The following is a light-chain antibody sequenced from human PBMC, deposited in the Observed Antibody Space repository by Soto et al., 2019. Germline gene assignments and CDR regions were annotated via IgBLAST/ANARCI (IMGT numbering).Light chain of an antibody. CDR1: QSISSW. CDR2: DAS. Sequence: DIQMTQSPSTLSASVGDRVTITCRASQSISSWLAWYQQKPGKAPKLLIYDASSLKSGVPSRFSGSGSGTEFTLTISSLQPDDFATYFCLQDYDFPYTFGQGTKVDIK. J-gene: IGKJ2*01. V-gene: IGKV1-5*01. CDR3: LQDYDFPYT.